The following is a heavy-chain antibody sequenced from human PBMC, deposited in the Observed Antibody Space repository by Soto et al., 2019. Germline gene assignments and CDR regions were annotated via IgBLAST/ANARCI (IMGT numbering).Heavy chain of an antibody. CDR2: IIPIFGTA. CDR3: AEGIPMLRQKAPKRHYYYYYGMDX. V-gene: IGHV1-69*13. CDR1: GGTFSSYA. J-gene: IGHJ6*02. D-gene: IGHD3-10*01. Sequence: SVKVSCKASGGTFSSYAISWVRQAPGQGLEWMGVIIPIFGTANYAHRFQGRVKITADESTSTAYMELRSLRSEDTAVYYCAEGIPMLRQKAPKRHYYYYYGMDXWGQGTPVTVS.